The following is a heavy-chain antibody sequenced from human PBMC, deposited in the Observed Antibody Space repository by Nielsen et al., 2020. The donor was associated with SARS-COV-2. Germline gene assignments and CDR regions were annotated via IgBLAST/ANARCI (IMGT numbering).Heavy chain of an antibody. D-gene: IGHD2-21*01. J-gene: IGHJ6*02. Sequence: GESLKISCAASGFTFSSYGMHWVRQAPGQGLEWMGWINPNSGGTNYAQKFQGRVTMTRDTSISTAYMELSRLRSDDTAVYYCARDAISAHYGMDVWGQGTTVTVSS. V-gene: IGHV1-2*02. CDR2: INPNSGGT. CDR3: ARDAISAHYGMDV. CDR1: GFTFSSYG.